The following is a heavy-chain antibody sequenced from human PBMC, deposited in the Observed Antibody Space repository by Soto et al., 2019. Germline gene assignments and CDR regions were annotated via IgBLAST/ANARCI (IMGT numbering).Heavy chain of an antibody. Sequence: QVQLVQSGAEVKKPGASVKVSCKASGYTFITYDINWVRQAAGQGLEWMGWMNPNNGNAGYAQKFQVRVTMTRNTSISTAYMELSSLRFDDTAVYFCARRKERSGPNYLDSWGQGSLVTVS. J-gene: IGHJ4*02. CDR1: GYTFITYD. V-gene: IGHV1-8*01. CDR2: MNPNNGNA. CDR3: ARRKERSGPNYLDS. D-gene: IGHD6-25*01.